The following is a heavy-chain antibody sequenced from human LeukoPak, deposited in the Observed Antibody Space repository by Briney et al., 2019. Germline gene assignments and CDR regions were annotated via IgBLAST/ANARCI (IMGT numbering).Heavy chain of an antibody. CDR1: GGSISSGGHY. D-gene: IGHD4-17*01. CDR3: ANSRDRMHYAAFDY. CDR2: IHYSGST. Sequence: SETLSLTCTVSGGSISSGGHYWSWIRQRPGKGLERIGYIHYSGSTYYNPSLKSQVTISLDMSKNQFSLKLSSVTAADTAIYFCANSRDRMHYAAFDYWGQGTLVTDSS. J-gene: IGHJ4*02. V-gene: IGHV4-31*01.